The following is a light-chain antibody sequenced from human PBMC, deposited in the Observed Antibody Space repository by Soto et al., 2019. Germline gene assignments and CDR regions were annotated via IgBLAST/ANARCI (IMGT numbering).Light chain of an antibody. V-gene: IGKV3D-15*01. CDR3: QQYNSYSQT. J-gene: IGKJ1*01. Sequence: ITQSTSTLRVCPGESVTLSCSASKIVRDNLAWYQQKPGQTPKLLIYEATTRATGIPDRFSGSGSGTEFTLTIGRLQPDDFATYYCQQYNSYSQTFGQGTKVDI. CDR2: EAT. CDR1: KIVRDN.